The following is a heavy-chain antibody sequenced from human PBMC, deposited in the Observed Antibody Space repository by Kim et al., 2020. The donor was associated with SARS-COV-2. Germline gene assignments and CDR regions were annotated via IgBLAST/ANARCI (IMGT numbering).Heavy chain of an antibody. CDR1: GFTFSSYG. J-gene: IGHJ4*02. D-gene: IGHD5-18*01. Sequence: GGSLRLSCAASGFTFSSYGMHWVRQAPGKGLEWVAVISYDGSNKYYAESVKGRFTISRDNSKNTLYLQMNSLRDEDTAIYYCARDRGGYRYAPDYWGQGTLLTVPS. CDR2: ISYDGSNK. V-gene: IGHV3-33*05. CDR3: ARDRGGYRYAPDY.